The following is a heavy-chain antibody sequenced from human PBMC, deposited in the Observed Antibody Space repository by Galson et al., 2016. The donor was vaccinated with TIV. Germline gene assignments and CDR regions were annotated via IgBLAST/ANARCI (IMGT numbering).Heavy chain of an antibody. CDR1: GYTFINYY. CDR2: IDPSGGGT. D-gene: IGHD7-27*01. V-gene: IGHV1-46*01. Sequence: SVKVSCKASGYTFINYYMHWGRQAPGQGLEWVGVIDPSGGGTTYAQRFQGRVTMTRDTSTNTVYMELSSLTSDDTTVFYCAVWANTYYFALWGQGTLITVSS. CDR3: AVWANTYYFAL. J-gene: IGHJ4*02.